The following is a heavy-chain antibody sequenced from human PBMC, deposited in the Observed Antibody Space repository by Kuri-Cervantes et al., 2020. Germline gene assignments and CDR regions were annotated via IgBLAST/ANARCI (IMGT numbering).Heavy chain of an antibody. J-gene: IGHJ4*02. D-gene: IGHD3-10*01. CDR1: GFTFDDYA. CDR3: VRVGGSSAHFDY. V-gene: IGHV3-9*01. Sequence: GGSLRLSCAASGFTFDDYAMHWVRQAPGKGLEWVSGISWNSGSIGYADSVKGRFTISRDNAKNSMYLQMNSLRGEDTAVYYCVRVGGSSAHFDYWGQGTLVTVSS. CDR2: ISWNSGSI.